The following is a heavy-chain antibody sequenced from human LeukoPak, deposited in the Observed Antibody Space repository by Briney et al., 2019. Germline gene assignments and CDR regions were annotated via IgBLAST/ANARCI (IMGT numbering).Heavy chain of an antibody. V-gene: IGHV4-34*01. CDR1: GGSFSGYY. J-gene: IGHJ6*02. D-gene: IGHD3-3*01. CDR3: ARAPFSIFGVVNYYYYGMDV. CDR2: INHSGST. Sequence: KPSETLSLTCAVYGGSFSGYYWSWIRQPPGKGLEWIGEINHSGSTNYNPSLKSRVTISVDTSKNQFSPKLSSVTAADTAVYYCARAPFSIFGVVNYYYYGMDVWGQGTTVTVSS.